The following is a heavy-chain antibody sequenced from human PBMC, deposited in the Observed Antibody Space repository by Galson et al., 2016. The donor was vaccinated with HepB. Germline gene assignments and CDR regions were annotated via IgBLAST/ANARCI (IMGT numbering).Heavy chain of an antibody. V-gene: IGHV3-53*01. J-gene: IGHJ4*02. CDR2: IYSGGKT. CDR1: GFIVSDNY. CDR3: VKESPVRGNHFEY. D-gene: IGHD3-16*01. Sequence: SLRLSCAGSGFIVSDNYMSWVRQAPGKGLEWVSVIYSGGKTYFADSVKGRFSISRDNAKNTLFLHMNSLRAEDTAAYYCVKESPVRGNHFEYWGQGTLVTVSS.